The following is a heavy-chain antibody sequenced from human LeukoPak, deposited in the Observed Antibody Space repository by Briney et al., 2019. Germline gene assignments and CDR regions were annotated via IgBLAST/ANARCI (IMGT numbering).Heavy chain of an antibody. D-gene: IGHD3-10*02. V-gene: IGHV4-34*01. Sequence: SETLSLTCSVYGGSFSGYYCVWLRQAPEKGLEWIGEINHSGFTNYNPSLKSRVTISIDTSKNQFSLKLSSVTAADSAVYFCARYLSGDYKSPYDSWGQGTLVTVSS. CDR3: ARYLSGDYKSPYDS. CDR1: GGSFSGYY. J-gene: IGHJ4*02. CDR2: INHSGFT.